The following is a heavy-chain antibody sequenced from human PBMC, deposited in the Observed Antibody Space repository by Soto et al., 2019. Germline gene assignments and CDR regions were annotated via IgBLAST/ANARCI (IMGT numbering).Heavy chain of an antibody. J-gene: IGHJ5*02. V-gene: IGHV4-59*12. CDR1: GGSISSYY. Sequence: SETLSLTCTVSGGSISSYYWSWIRQSPGKGLEWIGYIYYSGSTNYNPSLKSRVTISVDTSKNQLSLKLSSMTAADTAVYYCARDNWFDPWGQGTLVTVSS. CDR3: ARDNWFDP. CDR2: IYYSGST.